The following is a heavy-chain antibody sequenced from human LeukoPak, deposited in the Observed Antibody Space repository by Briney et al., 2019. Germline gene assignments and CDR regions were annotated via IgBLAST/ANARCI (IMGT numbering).Heavy chain of an antibody. CDR1: GFTFSSYW. Sequence: GGSLRLSCAASGFTFSSYWMHWVRQAPGKGMVWVSRINSDGSSTSYADSVKGRFTISRDNAKNSLYLQMNSLRAEDTALYYCAKGNRIQLWLNWFDPWGQGTLVTVSS. D-gene: IGHD5-18*01. CDR3: AKGNRIQLWLNWFDP. V-gene: IGHV3-74*01. CDR2: INSDGSST. J-gene: IGHJ5*02.